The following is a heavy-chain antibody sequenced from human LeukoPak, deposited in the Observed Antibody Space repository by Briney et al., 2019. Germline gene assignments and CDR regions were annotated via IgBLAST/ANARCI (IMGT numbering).Heavy chain of an antibody. CDR3: VRDWAPASMQAAPFDC. D-gene: IGHD2/OR15-2a*01. CDR1: GFGFSNFW. V-gene: IGHV3-7*01. CDR2: IKEDGSLK. J-gene: IGHJ4*02. Sequence: GGSLRLFCAASGFGFSNFWMSWVRQDPGKGPEWVANIKEDGSLKNYVDSVEGRFTVSRDNAKNTLYLQMNSLRLEDTAVYYCVRDWAPASMQAAPFDCWGQGTLVTVSS.